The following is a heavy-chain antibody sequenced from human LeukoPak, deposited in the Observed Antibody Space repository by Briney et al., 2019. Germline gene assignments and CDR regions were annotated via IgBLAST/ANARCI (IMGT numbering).Heavy chain of an antibody. CDR1: GYTFTDYA. Sequence: ASVNVSCKASGYTFTDYALHWVRQAPGQSLEWMGWITTGRGETRYSQEFQRRTTFTRDTSASTVYMDLSDLRSEDTAVYYCARGGKQWRGGNYFDSWGQGTLVAVSS. D-gene: IGHD6-19*01. V-gene: IGHV1-3*03. J-gene: IGHJ4*02. CDR3: ARGGKQWRGGNYFDS. CDR2: ITTGRGET.